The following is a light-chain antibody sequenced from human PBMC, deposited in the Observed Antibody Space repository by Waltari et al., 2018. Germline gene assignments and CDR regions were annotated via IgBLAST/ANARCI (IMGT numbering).Light chain of an antibody. J-gene: IGKJ5*01. CDR2: DAS. V-gene: IGKV1-33*01. Sequence: DIQMTQSPSSLSASVGDRVTITCQASQHVSKYLNWYQQKPGKAPNLLIYDASNLQRGVPSRFSGSGSGKHFTFTISSLQPEDIATYYCQQYYNVPRTFGQRTRLEIK. CDR1: QHVSKY. CDR3: QQYYNVPRT.